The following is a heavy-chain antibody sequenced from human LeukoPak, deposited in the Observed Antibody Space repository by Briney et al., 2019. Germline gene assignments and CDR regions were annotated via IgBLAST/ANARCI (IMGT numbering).Heavy chain of an antibody. CDR3: ARHGRSVSARYSYMDV. Sequence: GESLKISCKGSGYSFTNYWIGWVRQMPGKGLEWMGIIYPGDSDTRYSPSFQGQVTISADKSISTAYLQWSSLRASDTALSYCARHGRSVSARYSYMDVWGKGTTVTVSS. V-gene: IGHV5-51*01. J-gene: IGHJ6*03. D-gene: IGHD1-26*01. CDR2: IYPGDSDT. CDR1: GYSFTNYW.